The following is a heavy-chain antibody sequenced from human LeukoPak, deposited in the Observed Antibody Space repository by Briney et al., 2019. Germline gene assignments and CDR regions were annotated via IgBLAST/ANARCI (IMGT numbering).Heavy chain of an antibody. CDR3: AREGILTGNYYMDV. D-gene: IGHD3-9*01. CDR2: IYHSGST. CDR1: GYSISSGYY. J-gene: IGHJ6*03. Sequence: SETLSLTCTVSGYSISSGYYWGWIRQPPGKGLEWIGGIYHSGSTYYNPSLKSRVTISVDTSKNQFSLKLSSVTAADTAVYYCAREGILTGNYYMDVWGKGTTVTVSS. V-gene: IGHV4-38-2*02.